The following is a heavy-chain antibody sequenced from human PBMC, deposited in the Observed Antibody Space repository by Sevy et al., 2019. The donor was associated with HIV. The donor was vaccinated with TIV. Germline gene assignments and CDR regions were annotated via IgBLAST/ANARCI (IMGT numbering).Heavy chain of an antibody. J-gene: IGHJ5*02. V-gene: IGHV1-24*01. D-gene: IGHD2-15*01. CDR3: ATEGLRYYSGASLYQGDWFDP. CDR1: EYTLTQLS. Sequence: ASVKVSCKVSEYTLTQLSMHWVRQAPGKGLEWMGHFDPEGGETIYGQKFQGRVTMTEDTSANTAYMQLNSLTSEDTAVYYCATEGLRYYSGASLYQGDWFDPWGQGTLVTVSS. CDR2: FDPEGGET.